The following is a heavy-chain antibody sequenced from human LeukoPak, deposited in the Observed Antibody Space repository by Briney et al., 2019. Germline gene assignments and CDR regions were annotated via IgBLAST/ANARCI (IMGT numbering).Heavy chain of an antibody. D-gene: IGHD1-7*01. V-gene: IGHV3-21*01. CDR3: ARVNYVSSGWGAPFDH. CDR1: GFTFSSYS. J-gene: IGHJ4*02. CDR2: ISSSSSYI. Sequence: GGSLRLSCAASGFTFSSYSMNWVRQAPGKGLKWVSSISSSSSYIYYADSVKGRFAISRDNAKNSLYLQINSLRAEDTAVYYCARVNYVSSGWGAPFDHWGQGTLVTVSS.